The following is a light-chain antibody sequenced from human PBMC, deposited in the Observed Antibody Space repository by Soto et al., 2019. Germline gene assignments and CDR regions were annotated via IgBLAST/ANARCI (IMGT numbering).Light chain of an antibody. CDR3: QQYYTTPG. Sequence: DIVMTQSPDSLAVSLGERATINCKSSQSVLYSSNNKNYLAWYQQKPGQPPKLLIYWASTRESGVPDRFSGSGSGTDFTLTISSLQAEDVAVYYCQQYYTTPGFGGGTKVEIK. CDR1: QSVLYSSNNKNY. V-gene: IGKV4-1*01. J-gene: IGKJ4*01. CDR2: WAS.